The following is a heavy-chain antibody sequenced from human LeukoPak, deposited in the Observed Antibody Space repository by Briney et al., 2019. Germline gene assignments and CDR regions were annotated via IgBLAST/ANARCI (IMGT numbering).Heavy chain of an antibody. J-gene: IGHJ4*02. CDR2: INPNSGNT. Sequence: ASVKVSCKASGYTFTGYYIHWVRQAPGQGLEWMGWINPNSGNTNYAQKLQGRVTMTTDTSTSTAYMELRSLRSDDTAVYYCARASIAARPYGYWGQGTLVTVSS. V-gene: IGHV1-2*02. CDR1: GYTFTGYY. D-gene: IGHD6-6*01. CDR3: ARASIAARPYGY.